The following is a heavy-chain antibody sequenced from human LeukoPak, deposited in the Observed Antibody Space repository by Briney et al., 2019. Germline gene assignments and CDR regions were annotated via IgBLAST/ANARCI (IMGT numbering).Heavy chain of an antibody. V-gene: IGHV3-48*01. D-gene: IGHD3-22*01. CDR3: ARDRETYYYDSSGPVVDAFDI. Sequence: PGGSLRLSCAASGFAFSSYSMNWVRQAPGKGLEWISYISSSSSTIYYADSVKGRFTISRDNSKNTLYLQMNSLRAEDTAVYYCARDRETYYYDSSGPVVDAFDIWGQGTMVTVSS. CDR1: GFAFSSYS. J-gene: IGHJ3*02. CDR2: ISSSSSTI.